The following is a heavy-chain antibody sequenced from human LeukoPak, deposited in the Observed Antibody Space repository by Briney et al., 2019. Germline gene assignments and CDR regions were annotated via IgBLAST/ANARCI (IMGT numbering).Heavy chain of an antibody. CDR3: ARQGWSDAFDI. Sequence: GGSLRLSCTASGFTFSDYAMSWVCRAPGKRLKWVTTIRASGDRTYYADSVKGRFTISRDNSGNTLFLHMSSLRAGDTAVYYCARQGWSDAFDIWGQGTMVTVSS. J-gene: IGHJ3*02. CDR2: IRASGDRT. V-gene: IGHV3-23*01. CDR1: GFTFSDYA. D-gene: IGHD2-15*01.